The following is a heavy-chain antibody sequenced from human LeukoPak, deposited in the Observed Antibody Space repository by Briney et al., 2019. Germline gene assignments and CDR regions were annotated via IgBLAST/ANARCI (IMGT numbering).Heavy chain of an antibody. Sequence: SETLSLTCIVSGGSISSYYWSWIRQPPGKGLEWIGYIYYSGSTNYNPSLKSRVTISVDTSKNQFSLKLSSVTAADTAVYYCARLGTYDFWSGYHDYWGQGTLVTVSS. D-gene: IGHD3-3*01. CDR1: GGSISSYY. CDR2: IYYSGST. J-gene: IGHJ4*02. CDR3: ARLGTYDFWSGYHDY. V-gene: IGHV4-59*08.